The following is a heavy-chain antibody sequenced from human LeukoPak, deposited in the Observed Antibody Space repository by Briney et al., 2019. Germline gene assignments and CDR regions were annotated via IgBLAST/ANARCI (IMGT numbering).Heavy chain of an antibody. CDR3: ARSALWFGELLWHWLDP. CDR1: GDSISSYY. J-gene: IGHJ5*02. CDR2: IYHSGST. D-gene: IGHD3-10*01. Sequence: SETLSLTCTVSGDSISSYYWSWIRQPPGKGLEWIGSIYHSGSTYYNPSLKSRVTISVDTSKNQFSLKLSSVTAADTAVYYCARSALWFGELLWHWLDPWGQGTLVTVSS. V-gene: IGHV4-38-2*02.